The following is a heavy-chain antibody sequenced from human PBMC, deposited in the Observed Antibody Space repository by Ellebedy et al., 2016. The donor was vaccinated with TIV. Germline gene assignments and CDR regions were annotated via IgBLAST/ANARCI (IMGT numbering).Heavy chain of an antibody. D-gene: IGHD2-21*02. V-gene: IGHV3-74*01. CDR3: STLSDTGY. CDR2: INGDGGFT. Sequence: GESLKISCAASGFTFTNHWMSWVRQAPGKGLVWLSRINGDGGFTSHADFVKGRFTISRDNAKNTLYLQMNSLKAEDTAMYYCSTLSDTGYWGHGTLVTVSS. J-gene: IGHJ4*01. CDR1: GFTFTNHW.